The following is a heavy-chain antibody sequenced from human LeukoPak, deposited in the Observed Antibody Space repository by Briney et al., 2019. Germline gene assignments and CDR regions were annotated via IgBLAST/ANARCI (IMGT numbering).Heavy chain of an antibody. CDR1: GGSFSGYY. D-gene: IGHD5-18*01. Sequence: SETLSLTCAVYGGSFSGYYWSWLRQPPGKGLEWIGEINHSGSTNYNPSLTSRVTISVDTPKNQFSLKLSSVTAADTAVYHCARRQRRGYSYGYPYDYWGQGTLVTVSS. CDR3: ARRQRRGYSYGYPYDY. V-gene: IGHV4-34*01. J-gene: IGHJ4*02. CDR2: INHSGST.